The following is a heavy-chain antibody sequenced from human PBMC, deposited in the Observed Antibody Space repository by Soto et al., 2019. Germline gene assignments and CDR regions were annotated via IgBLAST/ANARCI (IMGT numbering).Heavy chain of an antibody. J-gene: IGHJ4*02. CDR3: AKVEERSSSSRNYFDY. CDR1: GFTFSSYA. Sequence: TGGSLRLSCAASGFTFSSYAMSWVRQAPGKGLEWVSAISGSGGSTYYADSVKGRFTISRDNSKNTLYLQMNSLRAEDTAVYYCAKVEERSSSSRNYFDYWGQGTLVTVSS. V-gene: IGHV3-23*01. D-gene: IGHD6-6*01. CDR2: ISGSGGST.